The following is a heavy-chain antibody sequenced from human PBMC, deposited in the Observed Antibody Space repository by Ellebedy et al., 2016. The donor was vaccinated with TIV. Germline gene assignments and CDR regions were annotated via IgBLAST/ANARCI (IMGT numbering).Heavy chain of an antibody. V-gene: IGHV4-31*03. CDR3: ARLTFYFDSSGFSVKYYFDY. J-gene: IGHJ4*02. CDR1: GGSISSGGYY. D-gene: IGHD3-22*01. CDR2: IHSSGST. Sequence: SETLSLTCSVSGGSISSGGYYWSWIRQHPGTGLEWIGYIHSSGSTYYSPSLESRLTISVDTSKNQFSLRLSSVTAADTAVYYCARLTFYFDSSGFSVKYYFDYWGQGTLVTVSS.